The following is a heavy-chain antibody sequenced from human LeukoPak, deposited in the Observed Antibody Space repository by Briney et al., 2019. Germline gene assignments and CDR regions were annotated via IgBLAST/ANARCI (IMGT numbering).Heavy chain of an antibody. CDR3: ARDYSSSWFLDEEGFDY. D-gene: IGHD6-13*01. J-gene: IGHJ4*02. CDR2: ISSSSSYI. V-gene: IGHV3-21*01. Sequence: GGSLRLSCAASGFTFSSYSMNWVRQAPGKGLEWVSSISSSSSYIYCADSVKGRFTISRDNAKNSLYLQMNSLRAEDTAVYYCARDYSSSWFLDEEGFDYWGQGTLVTVSS. CDR1: GFTFSSYS.